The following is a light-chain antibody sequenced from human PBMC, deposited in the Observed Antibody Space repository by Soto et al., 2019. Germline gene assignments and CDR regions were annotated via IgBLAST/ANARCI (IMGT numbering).Light chain of an antibody. J-gene: IGLJ1*01. CDR1: SSDVGGYNY. V-gene: IGLV2-14*01. CDR2: DVS. Sequence: QSALTQPASVSGSPGQSITISCTGTSSDVGGYNYVSWYQQHPGNAPKLMIYDVSNRPSGVSNRCSGSKSGNTASLTISGLQAEDEADYYCSSYTSSSTLVGTGTKVTVL. CDR3: SSYTSSSTL.